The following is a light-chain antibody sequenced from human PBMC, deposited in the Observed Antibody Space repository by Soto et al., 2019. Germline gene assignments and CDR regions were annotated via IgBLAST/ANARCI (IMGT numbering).Light chain of an antibody. V-gene: IGKV3-11*01. CDR2: DAS. CDR3: QQRSNWPPIT. CDR1: QSVSSY. J-gene: IGKJ5*01. Sequence: EIVLTQSPATLSLSPVEIATVSCRASQSVSSYLAWYQQKPGQAPRLLIYDASNRATGIPARFSGSGSGTDFTLTISSLEPEDFAVYYCQQRSNWPPITFGQGTGLEIK.